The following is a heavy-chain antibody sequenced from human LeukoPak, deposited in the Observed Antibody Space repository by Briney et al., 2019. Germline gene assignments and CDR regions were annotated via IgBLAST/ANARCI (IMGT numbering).Heavy chain of an antibody. J-gene: IGHJ4*02. V-gene: IGHV4-34*01. D-gene: IGHD4-17*01. CDR2: INHSGST. CDR3: ARGQHGDYGY. CDR1: GFTFSSYA. Sequence: SCAASGFTFSSYAMSWIRQPPGKGLEWIGEINHSGSTNYNPSLKSRVTISVDTSKNQFSLKLSSVTAADTAVYYCARGQHGDYGYWGQGTLVTVSS.